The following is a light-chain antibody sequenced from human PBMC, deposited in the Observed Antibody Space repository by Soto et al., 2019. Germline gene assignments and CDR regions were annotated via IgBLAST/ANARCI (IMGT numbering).Light chain of an antibody. CDR2: GAS. CDR1: QSVRSSY. V-gene: IGKV3-20*01. CDR3: QQYGSSQT. J-gene: IGKJ1*01. Sequence: EIVLTQSPGTLSLSPGERATLSCRASQSVRSSYLAWYQQKPGQSPRLLIYGASNRATGIPDRFSGSGSGTDFTLSISRLEPEDFALYYCQQYGSSQTFGQGTKVEIK.